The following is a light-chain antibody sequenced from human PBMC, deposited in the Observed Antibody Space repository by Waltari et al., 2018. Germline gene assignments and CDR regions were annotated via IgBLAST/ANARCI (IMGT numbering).Light chain of an antibody. CDR2: GAS. CDR3: QQYATSPIT. Sequence: EIVLTQSPGTRSLAPGLRATLSCRASQSVSNNYLAWYQQKPGQAPRLLIYGASSRATGVPDRFSGSGSGTDFSLTITSLEPEDFAVYYCQQYATSPITFGQGTRLEIK. V-gene: IGKV3-20*01. J-gene: IGKJ5*01. CDR1: QSVSNNY.